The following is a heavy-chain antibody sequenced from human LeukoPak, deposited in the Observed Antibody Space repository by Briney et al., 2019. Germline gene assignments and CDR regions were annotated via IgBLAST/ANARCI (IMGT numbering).Heavy chain of an antibody. CDR3: AKVGLDVFDV. Sequence: GGSLRLSCAASGFTFSSYSMNWVRQAPGKGLEWVAFIRYDGTNKYYADSVRGRFITSRDNSKNTLYLQMNSLRTEDTAFYYCAKVGLDVFDVWGQGTMVTVSS. J-gene: IGHJ3*01. CDR1: GFTFSSYS. CDR2: IRYDGTNK. V-gene: IGHV3-30*02.